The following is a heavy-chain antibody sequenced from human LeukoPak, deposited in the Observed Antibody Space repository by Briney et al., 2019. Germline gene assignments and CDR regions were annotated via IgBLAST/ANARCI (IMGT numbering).Heavy chain of an antibody. V-gene: IGHV4-59*01. Sequence: SETLSLTCTVSGGSISSYYWSWIRQPPGEGLEWIGYIYYSGSTNYNPSLKSRVTISVDTSKNQFSLKLSSVTAADTAVYYCARVHLYYDFWSGYYTGGFLDYWGQGTLVTVSS. CDR3: ARVHLYYDFWSGYYTGGFLDY. CDR2: IYYSGST. D-gene: IGHD3-3*01. CDR1: GGSISSYY. J-gene: IGHJ4*02.